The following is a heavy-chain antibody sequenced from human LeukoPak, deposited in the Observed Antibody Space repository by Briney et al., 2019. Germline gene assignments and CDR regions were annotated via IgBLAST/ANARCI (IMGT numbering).Heavy chain of an antibody. J-gene: IGHJ4*02. Sequence: PGGSLRLSCAASGFTFSSYWMTWVRQAPGKGLEWVANIKQDGSKKSYVDSVKGRFTISRDNAKNSLYLHMNSLRAEDTAIYYCTRVGYIDEGIDYWGQGTLVTVSS. CDR3: TRVGYIDEGIDY. CDR2: IKQDGSKK. CDR1: GFTFSSYW. V-gene: IGHV3-7*04. D-gene: IGHD5-24*01.